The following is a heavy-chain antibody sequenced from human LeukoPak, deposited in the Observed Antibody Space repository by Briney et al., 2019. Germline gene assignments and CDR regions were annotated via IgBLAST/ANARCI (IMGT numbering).Heavy chain of an antibody. CDR2: IYSSGST. CDR3: ARHLRAGSPLFDY. V-gene: IGHV4-4*09. J-gene: IGHJ4*02. Sequence: SETLSLTCTVSGGSFSSYYWSWIRQPPGKGLEWIGYIYSSGSTNYNPSLKSRVTISVDTSKNQFSLKLSSVTAADTAVYYCARHLRAGSPLFDYWGQGTLVTVSS. D-gene: IGHD1-26*01. CDR1: GGSFSSYY.